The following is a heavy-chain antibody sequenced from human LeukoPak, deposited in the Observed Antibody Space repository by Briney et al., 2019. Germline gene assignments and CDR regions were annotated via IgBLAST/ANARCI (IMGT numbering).Heavy chain of an antibody. CDR2: INPNSGGT. V-gene: IGHV1-2*02. J-gene: IGHJ6*02. CDR3: ASLRYDILTGYYYGMDV. CDR1: GYTLTGYY. Sequence: GASVKVSCKASGYTLTGYYMHWVRQAPGQGLEWMGWINPNSGGTNYAQKLQGRVTMTTDTSTSTAYMELRSLRSDDTAVYYCASLRYDILTGYYYGMDVWGQGTTVTVSS. D-gene: IGHD3-9*01.